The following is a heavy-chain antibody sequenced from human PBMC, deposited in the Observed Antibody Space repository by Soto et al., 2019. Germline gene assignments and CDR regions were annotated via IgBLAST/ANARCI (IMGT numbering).Heavy chain of an antibody. CDR2: ISDDGSIK. CDR1: GFTFSSYG. CDR3: AKDGAYGDYFVDY. J-gene: IGHJ4*02. Sequence: QVQLVESGGGVVQPGRSLRLSCAASGFTFSSYGIHWVRQAPGKGLEWVALISDDGSIKYYADSVKGRFTISRDNSKNTLYLQMNSLRSEDTAVYFCAKDGAYGDYFVDYWGQGTLVTVSS. D-gene: IGHD4-17*01. V-gene: IGHV3-30*18.